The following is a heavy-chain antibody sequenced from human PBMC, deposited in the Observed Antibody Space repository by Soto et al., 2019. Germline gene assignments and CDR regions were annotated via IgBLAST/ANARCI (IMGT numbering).Heavy chain of an antibody. J-gene: IGHJ5*02. Sequence: GGSLRLSCAASGFTFSSYGMHWVRQAPGKGLEWVAVIWYDGSNKYYADSVKGRFTISRDNSKNTLYLQMDSLRVEDTAVYYCGKVADSGYYTVDRWGQGTLVTVSS. D-gene: IGHD3-22*01. CDR3: GKVADSGYYTVDR. CDR1: GFTFSSYG. CDR2: IWYDGSNK. V-gene: IGHV3-33*06.